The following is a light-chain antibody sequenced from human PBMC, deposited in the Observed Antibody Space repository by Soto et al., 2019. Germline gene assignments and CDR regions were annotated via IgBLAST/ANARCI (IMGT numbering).Light chain of an antibody. J-gene: IGLJ3*02. CDR3: SSYAGSNNLV. Sequence: QSALTQPPSASGSPGQSVTISCTGTRSDVGGYNYVSWYQQHPGKAPKLMISEVSKRPSGVPDRFSGSKSGNTASLTVSGLQTEDEADYYCSSYAGSNNLVFGGGTKLTVL. CDR1: RSDVGGYNY. V-gene: IGLV2-8*01. CDR2: EVS.